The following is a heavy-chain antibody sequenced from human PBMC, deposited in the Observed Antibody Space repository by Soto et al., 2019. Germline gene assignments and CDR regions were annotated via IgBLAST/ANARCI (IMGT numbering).Heavy chain of an antibody. CDR2: IYYSGST. Sequence: PSETLSLTCTVSGGSISSGGYYWSWIRQHPGKGLEWIGYIYYSGSTYYNPSLKSRVTISVDTSKNQSSLKLSSVTAADTAVYYCASQSAASHRLSWFDPWGQGTLVTVSS. V-gene: IGHV4-31*03. CDR3: ASQSAASHRLSWFDP. D-gene: IGHD6-25*01. CDR1: GGSISSGGYY. J-gene: IGHJ5*02.